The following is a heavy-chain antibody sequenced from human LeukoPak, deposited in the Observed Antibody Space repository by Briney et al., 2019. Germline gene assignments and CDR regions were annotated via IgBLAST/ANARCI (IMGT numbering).Heavy chain of an antibody. V-gene: IGHV4-61*02. J-gene: IGHJ4*02. Sequence: SETLSLTCTVSGGSISSGSYYWSWIRQPAGKGLEWIGRIYTSGSTNYNPSLKSRVTISVDASKNQFSLKLSSVTAADTAVYYCARGPGGSYHFDYWGQGTLVTVSS. CDR2: IYTSGST. D-gene: IGHD1-26*01. CDR3: ARGPGGSYHFDY. CDR1: GGSISSGSYY.